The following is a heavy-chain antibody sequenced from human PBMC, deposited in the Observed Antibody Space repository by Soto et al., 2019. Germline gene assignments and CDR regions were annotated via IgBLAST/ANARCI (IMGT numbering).Heavy chain of an antibody. J-gene: IGHJ6*02. CDR3: ARVGDYYGMDV. CDR2: MNPNSGNT. V-gene: IGHV1-8*01. CDR1: GYTFTSYD. Sequence: GESLKISCKASGYTFTSYDINWVRQATGQGLEWMGWMNPNSGNTGYAQKFQGRVTMTRNNSISTAYMELSSLRSEDSSVYYCARVGDYYGMDVWGQGTTVTVSS.